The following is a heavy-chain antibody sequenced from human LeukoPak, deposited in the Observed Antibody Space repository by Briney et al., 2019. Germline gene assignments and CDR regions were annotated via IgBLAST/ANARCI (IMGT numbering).Heavy chain of an antibody. CDR2: IRYDGSNK. D-gene: IGHD3-22*01. J-gene: IGHJ6*03. V-gene: IGHV3-30*02. Sequence: GGSLRLSCAASGFTFSSYGMHWVRQAPGKGLEWVAFIRYDGSNKYYADSVKGRFTISRDISKNTLYLQMNSLGAEDTAVYYCAKVDSSGYYNYYYYMDVWGKGTTVTVSS. CDR1: GFTFSSYG. CDR3: AKVDSSGYYNYYYYMDV.